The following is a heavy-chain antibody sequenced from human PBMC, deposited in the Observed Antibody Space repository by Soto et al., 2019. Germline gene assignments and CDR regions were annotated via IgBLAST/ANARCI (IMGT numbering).Heavy chain of an antibody. CDR1: GGTFSSYT. V-gene: IGHV1-69*04. CDR2: IIPILGIA. D-gene: IGHD3-3*01. Sequence: GASVKVSCKASGGTFSSYTISWVRQAPGQGLEWMGRIIPILGIANYAQKFQGRVTITADKSTSTAYMELSSLRSEDTAVYYCARDRGPVLRFLEWSFDYWGQGTLVTRLL. CDR3: ARDRGPVLRFLEWSFDY. J-gene: IGHJ4*02.